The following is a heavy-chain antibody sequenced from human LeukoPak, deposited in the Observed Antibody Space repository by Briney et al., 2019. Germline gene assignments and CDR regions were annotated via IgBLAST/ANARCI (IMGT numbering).Heavy chain of an antibody. CDR3: ARPTTVGSLFDY. V-gene: IGHV3-7*01. CDR1: EFTFSDYW. Sequence: GGSLRLSCAASEFTFSDYWMSWVRQAPGKGLEWVANVKQDGSEKFYVDSVKGRFTISRDNAKNSLYLQMNSLRVEDTAVYYCARPTTVGSLFDYWGQGTLVTVSS. J-gene: IGHJ4*02. CDR2: VKQDGSEK. D-gene: IGHD4-17*01.